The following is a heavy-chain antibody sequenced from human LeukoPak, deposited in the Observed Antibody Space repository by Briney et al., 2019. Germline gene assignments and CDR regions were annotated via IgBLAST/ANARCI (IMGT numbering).Heavy chain of an antibody. CDR1: GFTFDDYA. Sequence: GGSLRLSCAASGFTFDDYAMHWVRQAPGKGLEWVSLISGDGGSTYYAGSVKGRFTISRDNSKNSLYLQMNSLRTEDTALYYCAKDPYRLTTVTALPDYWGQGTLVTVSS. V-gene: IGHV3-43*02. CDR2: ISGDGGST. D-gene: IGHD4-17*01. J-gene: IGHJ4*02. CDR3: AKDPYRLTTVTALPDY.